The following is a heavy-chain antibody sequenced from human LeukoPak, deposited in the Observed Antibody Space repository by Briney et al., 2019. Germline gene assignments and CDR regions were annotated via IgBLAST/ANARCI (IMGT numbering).Heavy chain of an antibody. J-gene: IGHJ4*02. V-gene: IGHV4-4*02. CDR3: ARNKESNSWYPVFDY. D-gene: IGHD6-13*01. CDR1: GASISSNNW. Sequence: PSETLSLTCDVSGASISSNNWWSWVRQPPGKGLEWIGEIFHGGNTNYNPSLKSRVTISVDKSNNQFSLKLSSVTAADTAVYYCARNKESNSWYPVFDYWGQGTLVTVSS. CDR2: IFHGGNT.